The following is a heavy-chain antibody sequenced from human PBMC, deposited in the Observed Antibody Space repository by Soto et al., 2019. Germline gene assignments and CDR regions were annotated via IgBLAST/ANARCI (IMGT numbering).Heavy chain of an antibody. J-gene: IGHJ4*02. Sequence: EVQLLESGGGLVQPGGSLRLSCAASGFTFSSYAMSWVRQAPGKGLEWVSAISGSGGSTYYADSVKGRFTISRDNSKNTLYLQMNSQRAEDSAVYYCAKPRLYGDYAFFDYWGQGTLVTVSS. CDR1: GFTFSSYA. D-gene: IGHD4-17*01. CDR2: ISGSGGST. V-gene: IGHV3-23*01. CDR3: AKPRLYGDYAFFDY.